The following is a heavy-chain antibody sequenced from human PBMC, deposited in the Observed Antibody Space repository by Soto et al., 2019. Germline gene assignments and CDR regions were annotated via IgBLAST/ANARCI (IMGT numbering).Heavy chain of an antibody. D-gene: IGHD3-10*01. Sequence: LSLTCTVSGGSISSYYWSWIRQPPGKGLEWIGYIYYSGSTNYNSSLKSRVTISVDTSKNQFSLKLSSVTAADTAVYYCARTGPMVRGVIIEYYFDYWGQGTLVTVSS. CDR1: GGSISSYY. V-gene: IGHV4-59*01. CDR3: ARTGPMVRGVIIEYYFDY. J-gene: IGHJ4*02. CDR2: IYYSGST.